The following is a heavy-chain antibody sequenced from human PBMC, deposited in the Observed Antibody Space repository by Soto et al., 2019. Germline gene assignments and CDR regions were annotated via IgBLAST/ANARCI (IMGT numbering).Heavy chain of an antibody. V-gene: IGHV5-51*01. D-gene: IGHD3-16*01. J-gene: IGHJ1*01. Sequence: PGESLKISCRASGYSFTNSWIARVRQMPGKGLESMGIIFPADSDTRYSPSFQGQVTISADTSINTAYLQWTSLRLEDTAVYFCAKDRDRGSDLEPFQHWGQGTLVTVSS. CDR3: AKDRDRGSDLEPFQH. CDR2: IFPADSDT. CDR1: GYSFTNSW.